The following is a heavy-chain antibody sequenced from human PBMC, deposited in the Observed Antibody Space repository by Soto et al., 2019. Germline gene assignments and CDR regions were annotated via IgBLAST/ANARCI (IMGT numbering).Heavy chain of an antibody. J-gene: IGHJ4*02. CDR2: INPSGGGT. Sequence: QVQLVQSGTEVKKPGASVKVSCKASGYTFLDFYIHWVRQAPGQGLEWMGFINPSGGGTTYAQQFRGRPTMPRDTSTSTVYLQLISLRSEDTAIYYCARDNPFSAGYWGRGPLVT. CDR3: ARDNPFSAGY. CDR1: GYTFLDFY. V-gene: IGHV1-46*01. D-gene: IGHD3-3*02.